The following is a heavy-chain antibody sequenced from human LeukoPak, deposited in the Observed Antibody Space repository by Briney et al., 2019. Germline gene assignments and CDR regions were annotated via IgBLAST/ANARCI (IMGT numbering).Heavy chain of an antibody. Sequence: PSETLSLTCAVYGGSFSGYYWSWIRQPPGKGLEWIGEINHSGSTNYNPSLKSRVTISVDTSKNQFSLKLTSVTAADTAVYYCAMQEWLLRFDPWGQGTLVTVSS. CDR1: GGSFSGYY. J-gene: IGHJ5*02. D-gene: IGHD6-19*01. CDR3: AMQEWLLRFDP. V-gene: IGHV4-34*01. CDR2: INHSGST.